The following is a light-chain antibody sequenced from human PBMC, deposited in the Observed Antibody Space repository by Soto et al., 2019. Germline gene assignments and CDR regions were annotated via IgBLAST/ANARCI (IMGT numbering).Light chain of an antibody. V-gene: IGKV3-15*01. CDR1: QSVSSN. J-gene: IGKJ2*01. CDR3: QQYHKWPPST. Sequence: EIVMTQSPANLSVSPGERATLSCRASQSVSSNLAWYQQKPGQGPRLLIYGASTRATSIPARFSGSGSGTEFTLNINSRQSEDFAVYYCQQYHKWPPSTFGQGTKLEI. CDR2: GAS.